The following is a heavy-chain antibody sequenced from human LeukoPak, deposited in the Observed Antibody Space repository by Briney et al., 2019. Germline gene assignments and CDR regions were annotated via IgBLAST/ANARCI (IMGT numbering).Heavy chain of an antibody. CDR2: IIPIFGTA. Sequence: ASVKVSCKXSGGTFSSHAISWVRQAPRQGLEWMGRIIPIFGTANYAQKFQGRVTITTDESTSTAYMELSSLRSEDTAVYYCARDPYGDYSREGYYFDYWGQGTLVTVSS. CDR1: GGTFSSHA. V-gene: IGHV1-69*05. CDR3: ARDPYGDYSREGYYFDY. J-gene: IGHJ4*02. D-gene: IGHD4-17*01.